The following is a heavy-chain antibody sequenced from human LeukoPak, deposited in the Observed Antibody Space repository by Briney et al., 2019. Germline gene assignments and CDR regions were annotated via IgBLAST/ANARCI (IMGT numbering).Heavy chain of an antibody. D-gene: IGHD3-22*01. V-gene: IGHV3-48*01. CDR3: ARPQSSSGYYWPFDD. CDR2: ITNSGNSK. CDR1: EFTFSSYS. J-gene: IGHJ4*02. Sequence: PGGSLRLSCAASEFTFSSYSMNWVRQAPGKGLEWVSYITNSGNSKSYADSVKGRFTISRDNSKNTLYLQMNSLRAEDTAVYYCARPQSSSGYYWPFDDWGQGTLVTVSS.